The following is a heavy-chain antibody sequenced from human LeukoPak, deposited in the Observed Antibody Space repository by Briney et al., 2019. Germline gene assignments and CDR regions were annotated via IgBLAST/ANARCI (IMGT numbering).Heavy chain of an antibody. CDR3: ATHYSKRSTDDY. Sequence: GRSLRLSCAASGFTFSSYAMHWVRQAPGKGLEWVAVISYDGSNKYYADSVKGRFTISRDNSKNTLYLQMNSLRAEDTAVYYCATHYSKRSTDDYWGQGTLVTVSS. J-gene: IGHJ4*02. V-gene: IGHV3-30-3*01. CDR2: ISYDGSNK. CDR1: GFTFSSYA. D-gene: IGHD4-11*01.